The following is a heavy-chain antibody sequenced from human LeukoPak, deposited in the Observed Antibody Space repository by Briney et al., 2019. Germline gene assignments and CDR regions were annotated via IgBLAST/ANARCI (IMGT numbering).Heavy chain of an antibody. CDR2: INPNSGGT. D-gene: IGHD2-15*01. J-gene: IGHJ4*02. CDR3: ARLGYCSGGSCDGFDY. CDR1: GYTFTGYY. V-gene: IGHV1-2*02. Sequence: ASVKVSCKASGYTFTGYYMHWVRQAPGQGLEWMGWINPNSGGTNYAQKFQGRVTMTRDTSISTAYMELSRLRSDDTAVYYCARLGYCSGGSCDGFDYWGQGTLVTVSS.